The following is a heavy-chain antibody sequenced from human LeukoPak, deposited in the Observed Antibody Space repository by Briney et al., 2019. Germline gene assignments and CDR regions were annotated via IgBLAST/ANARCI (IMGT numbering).Heavy chain of an antibody. CDR2: IHYSGST. V-gene: IGHV4-59*01. Sequence: SETLSLTCTVSGGSISSYYWSWIRQPPGKGLEWIGYIHYSGSTNYNPSPKSRVTISVDTSKNQFSLKLSSVTAADTAVYYCARTIEGYCRSISCYGFDYYYYMDVWGKGTTVTISS. J-gene: IGHJ6*03. CDR3: ARTIEGYCRSISCYGFDYYYYMDV. CDR1: GGSISSYY. D-gene: IGHD2-2*01.